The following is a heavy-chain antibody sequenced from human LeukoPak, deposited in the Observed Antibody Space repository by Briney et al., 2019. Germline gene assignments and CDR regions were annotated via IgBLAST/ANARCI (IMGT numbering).Heavy chain of an antibody. CDR1: GFTFSGYA. CDR2: ISYDGSNK. Sequence: PGRSLRLSCAASGFTFSGYAMHWVRQAPGKGLEWVAVISYDGSNKYYADSVKGRFTISRDNSKNTLHLQMNSLRAEDTAVYYCARDVGSTYYYYYGMDVWGQGTTVTVSS. D-gene: IGHD6-13*01. V-gene: IGHV3-30-3*01. CDR3: ARDVGSTYYYYYGMDV. J-gene: IGHJ6*02.